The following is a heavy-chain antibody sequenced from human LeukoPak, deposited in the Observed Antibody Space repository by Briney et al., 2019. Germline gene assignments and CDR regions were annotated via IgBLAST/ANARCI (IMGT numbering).Heavy chain of an antibody. CDR2: INPSGGST. V-gene: IGHV1-46*01. Sequence: ASVKVSCKASGYTFTSYYMHWVRQAPGKGLEWMGLINPSGGSTSYAQKFQGRVTMTRDTSTSTVYMELSSLRSEDTAVYYCASSTYYYDSSGYNPFDYWGQGTLVTVSS. J-gene: IGHJ4*02. CDR3: ASSTYYYDSSGYNPFDY. D-gene: IGHD3-22*01. CDR1: GYTFTSYY.